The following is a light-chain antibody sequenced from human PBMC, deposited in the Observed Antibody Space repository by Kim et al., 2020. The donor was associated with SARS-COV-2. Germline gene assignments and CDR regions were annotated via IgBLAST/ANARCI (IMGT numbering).Light chain of an antibody. CDR2: AAS. Sequence: AYVGEIVTITCRANQDIGNFVGSFQQKPGKAPKSLIYAASSLRTGISSNVSGGGSGTDFTLTISSLQPEDFATYYCQQYLSYPRTFGQGTKVDIK. CDR1: QDIGNF. CDR3: QQYLSYPRT. J-gene: IGKJ1*01. V-gene: IGKV1-16*02.